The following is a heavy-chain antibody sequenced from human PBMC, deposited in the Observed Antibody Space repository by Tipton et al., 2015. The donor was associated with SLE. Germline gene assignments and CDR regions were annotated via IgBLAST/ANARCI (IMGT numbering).Heavy chain of an antibody. CDR3: ARNLGPEWMATKRGYFDL. CDR2: IYYSGST. Sequence: GLVKPSETLSLTCTVSGGSISRSSYYWGWIRQPPGKGLEWIGSIYYSGSTYYNPSLKTRFTISVDTSKNQFSLKLSSVTAAGTAVYYCARNLGPEWMATKRGYFDLWGRGTLVSVSS. J-gene: IGHJ2*01. V-gene: IGHV4-39*01. CDR1: GGSISRSSYY. D-gene: IGHD5-24*01.